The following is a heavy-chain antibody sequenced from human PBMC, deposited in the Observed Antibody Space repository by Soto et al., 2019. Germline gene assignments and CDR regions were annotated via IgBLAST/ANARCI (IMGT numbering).Heavy chain of an antibody. J-gene: IGHJ6*02. CDR1: GYTFTSYG. CDR2: ISAYNGNT. CDR3: ARDWFYLRLTGYYSYYGMDV. D-gene: IGHD3-9*01. V-gene: IGHV1-18*04. Sequence: VASVKVSCKASGYTFTSYGISWVRQAPGQGLEWMGWISAYNGNTNYAQKLQGRVTMTTDTSTSTAYMELRSLRSDDTAVYYCARDWFYLRLTGYYSYYGMDVWGQGTTVTVSS.